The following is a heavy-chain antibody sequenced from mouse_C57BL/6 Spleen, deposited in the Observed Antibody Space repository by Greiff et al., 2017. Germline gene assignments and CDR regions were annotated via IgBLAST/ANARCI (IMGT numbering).Heavy chain of an antibody. V-gene: IGHV3-1*01. CDR1: GYSITSGYD. CDR3: ARGGTTVGYAMDY. D-gene: IGHD1-1*01. Sequence: EVKLEESGPGMVKPSQSLSLTCTVTGYSITSGYDWHWIRHFPGNKLEWMGYISYSGSTNYNPSLKSRISITQDTSKNHFFLKLNSVTTEDTATYYCARGGTTVGYAMDYWGQGTSVTVSS. J-gene: IGHJ4*01. CDR2: ISYSGST.